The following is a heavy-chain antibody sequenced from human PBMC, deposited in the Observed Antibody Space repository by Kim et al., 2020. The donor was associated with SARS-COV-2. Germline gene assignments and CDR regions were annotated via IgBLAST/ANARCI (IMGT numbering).Heavy chain of an antibody. CDR1: GGSISSGGYS. Sequence: SETLSLTCAVSGGSISSGGYSWSWIRQPPGKGLVWIGYIYYSGSTYYNPSLKSRVTISVDRSKNQFSLKLSSVTAADTAVYYCARGREMATLYFDYGGQG. CDR2: IYYSGST. J-gene: IGHJ4*02. V-gene: IGHV4-30-2*01. CDR3: ARGREMATLYFDY. D-gene: IGHD5-12*01.